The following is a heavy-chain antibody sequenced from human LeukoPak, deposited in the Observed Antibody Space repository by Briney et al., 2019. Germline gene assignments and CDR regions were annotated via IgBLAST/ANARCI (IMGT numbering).Heavy chain of an antibody. J-gene: IGHJ4*02. Sequence: PSETLSLTCTVSGGSISSSSYYWGWIRQPPGKGLEWIGSIYYSGSTYYNPSLKSRVTISVDTSKNQFSLKLSSVTAADTAVYYCARTQYVRSWSDYYGSGSLFGWGQGTLVTVSS. V-gene: IGHV4-39*07. D-gene: IGHD3-10*01. CDR3: ARTQYVRSWSDYYGSGSLFG. CDR2: IYYSGST. CDR1: GGSISSSSYY.